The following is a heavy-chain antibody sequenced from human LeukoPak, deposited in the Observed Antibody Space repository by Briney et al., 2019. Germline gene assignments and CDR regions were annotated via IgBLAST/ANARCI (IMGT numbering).Heavy chain of an antibody. CDR3: AKAGQWLVYFDY. CDR2: ISGSGGST. CDR1: GFTFSSYA. D-gene: IGHD6-19*01. J-gene: IGHJ4*02. V-gene: IGHV3-23*01. Sequence: GGSLRLSCAASGFTFSSYAMAWFRQPPGRGLEWVSAISGSGGSTYYADSVKGRFTISRDNSKNTLYLQMNSLRAEDTAVYYCAKAGQWLVYFDYWGQGTLVTVSS.